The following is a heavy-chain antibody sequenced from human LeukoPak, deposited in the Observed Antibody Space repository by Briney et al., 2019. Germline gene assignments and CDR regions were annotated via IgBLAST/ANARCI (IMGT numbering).Heavy chain of an antibody. CDR1: GFTFSSYW. D-gene: IGHD3-10*01. V-gene: IGHV3-7*01. CDR2: IKQDGSEK. Sequence: GGSLRLSCAASGFTFSSYWMSWVRQAPGKGLEWVANIKQDGSEKYYVDSVKGRFTISRDNAKNSLYLRMNSLRAEDTAVYYCARDFYHGEFDYWGQGTLVTVSS. J-gene: IGHJ4*02. CDR3: ARDFYHGEFDY.